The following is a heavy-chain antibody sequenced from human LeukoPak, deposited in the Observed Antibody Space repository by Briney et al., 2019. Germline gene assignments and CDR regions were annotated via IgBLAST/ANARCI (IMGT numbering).Heavy chain of an antibody. D-gene: IGHD2-15*01. J-gene: IGHJ3*02. CDR2: MNPNSGNS. Sequence: GASGKVSCNAAGYTFTIYDINWVRQPTAQGLGWVGWMNPNSGNSGNAQKFQCRVSMTRNTSISTAYMELSSLRSEDTAVYYCARYFAHSRPVYCSGGSCYYDAFDIWGQGTMVTVSS. CDR3: ARYFAHSRPVYCSGGSCYYDAFDI. CDR1: GYTFTIYD. V-gene: IGHV1-8*02.